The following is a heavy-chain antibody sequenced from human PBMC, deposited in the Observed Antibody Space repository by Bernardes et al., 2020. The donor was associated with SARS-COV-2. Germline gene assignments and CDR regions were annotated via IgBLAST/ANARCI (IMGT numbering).Heavy chain of an antibody. D-gene: IGHD3-10*01. CDR3: ARGPISSIDY. J-gene: IGHJ4*02. CDR2: INPSSGVT. CDR1: GYTFTHYY. V-gene: IGHV1-2*02. Sequence: ASAKASCKALGYTFTHYYIRWVRQAPGQGFEWMGWINPSSGVTNYAQKFQGGVTMTRDTSISTAYMELSSLRADDTAVFYCARGPISSIDYWGQGSLVTVSS.